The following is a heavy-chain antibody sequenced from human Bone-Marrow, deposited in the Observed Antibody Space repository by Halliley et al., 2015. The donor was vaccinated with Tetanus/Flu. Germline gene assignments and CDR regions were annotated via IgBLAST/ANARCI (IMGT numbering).Heavy chain of an antibody. V-gene: IGHV4-59*01. CDR1: GGSIGNYY. J-gene: IGHJ6*02. CDR2: IYYSGGT. Sequence: TLSLTCTVSGGSIGNYYWTWIRQPPGKGLEWIGYIYYSGGTNYNRSLKSRVTMSVDKSKNQFSVNLRSVTAADTAVYYCAREAYSYYGMDVWGQGTTVIVSS. CDR3: AREAYSYYGMDV.